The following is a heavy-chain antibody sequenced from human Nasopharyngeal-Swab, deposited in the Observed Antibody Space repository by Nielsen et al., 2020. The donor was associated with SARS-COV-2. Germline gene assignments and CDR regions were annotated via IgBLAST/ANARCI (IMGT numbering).Heavy chain of an antibody. V-gene: IGHV3-9*01. J-gene: IGHJ6*02. CDR3: AKDASIDFWSGYVAYGMDV. CDR1: GFTFDDYD. CDR2: ISWNSGSI. Sequence: GGSLRLSCAASGFTFDDYDMHWVRQAPGKGLEWVSGISWNSGSIGYADSVKGRFTISRDNAKNSLYLQMNSLRAEDTALYYCAKDASIDFWSGYVAYGMDVWGQGTTVTVSS. D-gene: IGHD3-3*01.